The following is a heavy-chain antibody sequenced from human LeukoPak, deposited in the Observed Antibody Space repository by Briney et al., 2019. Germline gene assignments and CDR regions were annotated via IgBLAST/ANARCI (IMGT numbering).Heavy chain of an antibody. J-gene: IGHJ4*02. V-gene: IGHV3-11*04. Sequence: GGSLRLSCAASGFTFSDYYMSWIRQAPGKGLEWVSYISSSGSTIYYADSVKGRFTISRDNAKNSLYLQMNSLRAEDTAVYYCARDLECGGDCYFFDYWGQGTLVTVSS. CDR1: GFTFSDYY. CDR3: ARDLECGGDCYFFDY. CDR2: ISSSGSTI. D-gene: IGHD2-21*01.